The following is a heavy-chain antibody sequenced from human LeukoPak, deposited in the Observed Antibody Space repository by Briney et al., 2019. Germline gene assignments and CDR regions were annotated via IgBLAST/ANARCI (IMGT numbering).Heavy chain of an antibody. CDR2: IYYSGST. J-gene: IGHJ4*02. CDR3: AREQYGLLLDY. V-gene: IGHV4-59*01. Sequence: ETLSLTCTVSGGSISSYYWSWIRQPPGQGLEWIGYIYYSGSTNYNPSLESRVTISIDTSKNQFSLKLTSVTAADTAVYYCAREQYGLLLDYWGQGTLVTVSS. CDR1: GGSISSYY. D-gene: IGHD2-15*01.